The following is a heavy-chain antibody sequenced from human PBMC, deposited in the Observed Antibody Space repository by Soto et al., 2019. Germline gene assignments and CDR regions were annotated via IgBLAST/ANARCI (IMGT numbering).Heavy chain of an antibody. V-gene: IGHV1-8*01. J-gene: IGHJ4*02. CDR2: MNPNSGNT. CDR3: ARENSSSWRFDY. Sequence: QVQLVQSGAEVKKPGASVKVSCTASGYTFTSYDINWVRQATGQGVEWMGWMNPNSGNTGYAQKFQGRVTMTRNTSISTADMELSSLRSEDTAVYYCARENSSSWRFDYWGQGTLVTVSS. CDR1: GYTFTSYD. D-gene: IGHD6-13*01.